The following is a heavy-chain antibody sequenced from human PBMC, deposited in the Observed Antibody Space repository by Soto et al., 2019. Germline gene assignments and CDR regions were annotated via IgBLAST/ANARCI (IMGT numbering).Heavy chain of an antibody. J-gene: IGHJ6*02. CDR3: ARGYYDNSGYRKFSYYYYGMDV. CDR2: IYYSGST. D-gene: IGHD3-22*01. CDR1: GGSISSGGYY. Sequence: PSETLSLTCTVSGGSISSGGYYWSWIRQHPGKGLEWIGYIYYSGSTYYNPSLKSRVTISVDTSKNQFSLKLSSVTAADTAVYYCARGYYDNSGYRKFSYYYYGMDVWGQGTTVTVSS. V-gene: IGHV4-31*03.